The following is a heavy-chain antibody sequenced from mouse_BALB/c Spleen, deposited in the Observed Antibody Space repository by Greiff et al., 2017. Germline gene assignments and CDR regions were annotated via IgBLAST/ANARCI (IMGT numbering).Heavy chain of an antibody. V-gene: IGHV5-12-2*01. CDR1: GFTFSSYT. CDR3: ARVGDPAWFAY. CDR2: ISNGGGST. Sequence: EVQGVESGGGLVQPGGSLKLSCAASGFTFSSYTMSWVRQTPEKRLEWVAYISNGGGSTYYPDTVKGRFTISRDNAKNTLYLQMSSLKSEDTAMYYCARVGDPAWFAYWGQGTLVTVSA. J-gene: IGHJ3*01.